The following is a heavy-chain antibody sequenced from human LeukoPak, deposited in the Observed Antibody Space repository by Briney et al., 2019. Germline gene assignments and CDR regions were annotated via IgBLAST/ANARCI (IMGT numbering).Heavy chain of an antibody. Sequence: GGSLRLSCAASGFTFSNYWVHWVRQAPGKGLVWVSRINSDGINTSYADSVKGRFTISRDNAKNTLNLQMNSLRAEDTAVYYCARDLGQYYDTSDNWFDPWGQGTLVTVSS. CDR1: GFTFSNYW. V-gene: IGHV3-74*01. J-gene: IGHJ5*02. CDR3: ARDLGQYYDTSDNWFDP. CDR2: INSDGINT. D-gene: IGHD3-22*01.